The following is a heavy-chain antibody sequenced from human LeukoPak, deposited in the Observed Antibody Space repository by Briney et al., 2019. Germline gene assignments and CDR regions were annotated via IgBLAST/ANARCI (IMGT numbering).Heavy chain of an antibody. D-gene: IGHD6-13*01. J-gene: IGHJ4*02. V-gene: IGHV3-53*01. Sequence: GGSLRLSCTVSGFTVSSNSMSWVRQAPGKGLEWVSFIYSDNTHYSDSVKGRFTISRDNSKNTLYLQMNSLRAEDTAVYYCARDLRGSSWYCFDYWGQGTLVTVSS. CDR3: ARDLRGSSWYCFDY. CDR2: IYSDNT. CDR1: GFTVSSNS.